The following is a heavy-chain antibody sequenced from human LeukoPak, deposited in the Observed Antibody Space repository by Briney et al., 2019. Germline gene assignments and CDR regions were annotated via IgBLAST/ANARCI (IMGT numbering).Heavy chain of an antibody. CDR3: VRVQSGSYARYGMGV. CDR1: GYTLTSYD. CDR2: MNPYSGHT. Sequence: ASVKVSCKASGYTLTSYDINWVRQATGQGLEWMGWMNPYSGHTGYTQKFQGRVTMTRETSISTAYMELSSLRSEDTAVYYCVRVQSGSYARYGMGVWGQGTTVTVSS. V-gene: IGHV1-8*01. J-gene: IGHJ6*02. D-gene: IGHD1-26*01.